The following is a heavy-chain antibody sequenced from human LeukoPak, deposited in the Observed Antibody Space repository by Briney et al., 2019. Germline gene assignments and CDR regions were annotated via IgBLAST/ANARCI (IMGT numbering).Heavy chain of an antibody. CDR1: GYSISSSSYY. J-gene: IGHJ3*02. Sequence: SETLSLTCTVSGYSISSSSYYWGWLRQPPGKGLEWIGSIYYSGSTYYNPSLKSLVTISVGTSKNQFSLKLSSVTAADTAVYYCARGNYYDSRTYYRAFDIWGQGTMVTVSS. CDR2: IYYSGST. D-gene: IGHD3-22*01. CDR3: ARGNYYDSRTYYRAFDI. V-gene: IGHV4-39*07.